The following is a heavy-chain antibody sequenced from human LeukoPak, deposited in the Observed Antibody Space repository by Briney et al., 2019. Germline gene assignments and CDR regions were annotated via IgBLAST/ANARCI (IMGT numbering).Heavy chain of an antibody. CDR2: IIPIFGTA. Sequence: EASVKVSCKASGGTFSRYAISWVRQAPGQGLEWMGGIIPIFGTANHAQKFQGRVTITADESTSTAYMELSSLRSEDTAVYYCARSRYIKYGMDVWGQGTTVTVSS. V-gene: IGHV1-69*13. D-gene: IGHD5-18*01. CDR1: GGTFSRYA. J-gene: IGHJ6*02. CDR3: ARSRYIKYGMDV.